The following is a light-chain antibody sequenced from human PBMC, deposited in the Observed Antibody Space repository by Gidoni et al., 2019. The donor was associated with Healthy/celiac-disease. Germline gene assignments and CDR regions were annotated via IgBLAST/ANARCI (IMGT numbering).Light chain of an antibody. CDR1: SSNIGAGYD. Sequence: QSVLTQPPPVSGAPGQRVTISCTGSSSNIGAGYDVHWYQQLPGTAPKLLIYGNSNRPSGVPDRFSGSKSGTSASLAITGLQAEDEADYYCQSYDSSLSGSFGGGTKLTVL. V-gene: IGLV1-40*01. J-gene: IGLJ2*01. CDR3: QSYDSSLSGS. CDR2: GNS.